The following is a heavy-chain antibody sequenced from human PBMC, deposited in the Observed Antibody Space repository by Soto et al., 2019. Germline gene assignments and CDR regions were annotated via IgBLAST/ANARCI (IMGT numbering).Heavy chain of an antibody. Sequence: PSETLSLTCTVSGGSVSSGDYFWSWLRQSPGKRLEWIAYICYSGSTNYNPSLKSRATISVDTSKSQVSLTLTSMTAADAALYYCARSPNYYYYGFDVWGQGTAVTVSS. V-gene: IGHV4-61*08. D-gene: IGHD3-10*01. CDR2: ICYSGST. CDR1: GGSVSSGDYF. J-gene: IGHJ6*02. CDR3: ARSPNYYYYGFDV.